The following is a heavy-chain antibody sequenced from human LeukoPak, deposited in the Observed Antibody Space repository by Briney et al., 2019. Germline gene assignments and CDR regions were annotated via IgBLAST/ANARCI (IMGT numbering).Heavy chain of an antibody. CDR1: GGSISSGDYY. J-gene: IGHJ3*02. D-gene: IGHD2-2*02. V-gene: IGHV4-30-4*08. Sequence: SQTLSLTCTVSGGSISSGDYYWHWIRQPPGKGLEWIGYIHYSGNTYYNPSLKSRVTISVDTSKNQLSLRLSSVPAADTAVYYCARRDIDKYWSSTSCYSNAFDIWGQGTMVTVSS. CDR2: IHYSGNT. CDR3: ARRDIDKYWSSTSCYSNAFDI.